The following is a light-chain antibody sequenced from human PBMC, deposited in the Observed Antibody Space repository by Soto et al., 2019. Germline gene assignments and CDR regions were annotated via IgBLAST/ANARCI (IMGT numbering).Light chain of an antibody. V-gene: IGKV3-20*01. CDR2: GAS. CDR3: LQYGSSPRT. J-gene: IGKJ1*01. Sequence: EIVLTQAPGTLSLSPGERATLSCRASLSVSSNSVAWCQHKPGQPPRLLIYGASSRATGIPVRFSGSGSGTDFTLTINSLEPEDFAVYYCLQYGSSPRTFGQGTKVDIK. CDR1: LSVSSNS.